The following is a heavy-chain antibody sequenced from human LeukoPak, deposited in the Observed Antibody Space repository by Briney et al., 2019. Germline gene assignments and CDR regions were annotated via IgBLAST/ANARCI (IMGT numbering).Heavy chain of an antibody. V-gene: IGHV4-4*02. CDR2: IYHSGST. J-gene: IGHJ6*03. Sequence: PSETLSLTCSVSGDSISSGDYYWSWVRQPPGKGLEWIGEIYHSGSTNYNPSLKSRVTISVDKSKNQFSLKLSSVTAADTAVYYCARLSLGITMVRGVTHYYYYYMDVWGKGTTVTVSS. CDR1: GDSISSGDYY. CDR3: ARLSLGITMVRGVTHYYYYYMDV. D-gene: IGHD3-10*01.